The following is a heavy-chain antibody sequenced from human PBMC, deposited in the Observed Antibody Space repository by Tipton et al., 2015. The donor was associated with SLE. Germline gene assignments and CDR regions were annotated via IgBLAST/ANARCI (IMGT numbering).Heavy chain of an antibody. D-gene: IGHD5-24*01. CDR3: ARRLDGYSPFDY. CDR1: GYSFTNYW. J-gene: IGHJ4*02. CDR2: IYPGDSDT. V-gene: IGHV5-51*03. Sequence: QSGAEVKKPGESLKISCQGSGYSFTNYWIGWVRQMPGKGLEWMGIIYPGDSDTRYRPSFQGQVTISADKSISTAYLQWSSLKASDTAIYYCARRLDGYSPFDYWGQGTLVTISS.